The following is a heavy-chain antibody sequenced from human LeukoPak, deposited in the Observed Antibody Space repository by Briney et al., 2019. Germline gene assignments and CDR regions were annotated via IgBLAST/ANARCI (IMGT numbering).Heavy chain of an antibody. Sequence: SETLSLTCTVSGGSISSSSYYWGWIRQPPGKGLEWIGSIYYSGSTYYNPSLKSRVTISVDTSKNQFSLKLSSVTAADTAVYYCALMGSGYYYDYWGQGTLVTVSS. J-gene: IGHJ4*02. V-gene: IGHV4-39*07. D-gene: IGHD3-22*01. CDR2: IYYSGST. CDR3: ALMGSGYYYDY. CDR1: GGSISSSSYY.